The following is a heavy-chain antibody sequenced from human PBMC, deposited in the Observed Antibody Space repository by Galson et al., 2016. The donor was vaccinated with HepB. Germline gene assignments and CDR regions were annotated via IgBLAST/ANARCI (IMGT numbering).Heavy chain of an antibody. D-gene: IGHD3-22*01. V-gene: IGHV3-23*01. Sequence: SLRLSCAASGFTFTTYAMSWVRQAPGKGLEWVSGISDSDPSTYYADSVKGRFTISRDNSKNTLYLQVNSLRAEDTAVYYCAKMSSSSAYYSDAFDLWGLGTMVTVSS. CDR1: GFTFTTYA. CDR2: ISDSDPST. CDR3: AKMSSSSAYYSDAFDL. J-gene: IGHJ3*01.